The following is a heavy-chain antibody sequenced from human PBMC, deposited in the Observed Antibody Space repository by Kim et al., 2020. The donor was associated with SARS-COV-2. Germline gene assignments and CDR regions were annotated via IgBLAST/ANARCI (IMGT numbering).Heavy chain of an antibody. Sequence: GGSLRLSCAASGFIFSTYAMSWVRQAPGKGLEWVSTLSAGGGSTYHADSVKGRFTISRDNSKNTLYLQMNSLRAEDTAVYYCAKDYFGGNSFGRDTFDIWGQGIMVTVSS. CDR3: AKDYFGGNSFGRDTFDI. D-gene: IGHD2-21*02. J-gene: IGHJ3*02. V-gene: IGHV3-23*01. CDR1: GFIFSTYA. CDR2: LSAGGGST.